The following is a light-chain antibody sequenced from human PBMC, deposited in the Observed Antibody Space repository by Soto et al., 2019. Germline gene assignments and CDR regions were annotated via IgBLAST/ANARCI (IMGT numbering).Light chain of an antibody. CDR3: QQYNSWLT. CDR2: KAS. CDR1: QSISSW. J-gene: IGKJ2*01. Sequence: DIQMTQSPSTLSASVGDRVTITCRASQSISSWLAWYQQKPGKAPKLLIYKASSLESGVPSRFSGSGSGTEFTLTISSLQPDYFATYYCQQYNSWLTFGQGTKLDIK. V-gene: IGKV1-5*03.